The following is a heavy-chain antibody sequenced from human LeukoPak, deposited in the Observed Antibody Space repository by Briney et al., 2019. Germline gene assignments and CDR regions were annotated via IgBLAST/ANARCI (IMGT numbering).Heavy chain of an antibody. V-gene: IGHV4-34*01. J-gene: IGHJ6*02. CDR1: GGSFSGYY. Sequence: SETLSLTCAVYGGSFSGYYWSWIRQPPGKGLEWIGEINHSGSTNYNPPLKSRVTISVDTSKNQFSLKLSSVTAADTAVYYCAGGYYYDSSGYYYYYYGMDAWGQGTTVTVSS. D-gene: IGHD3-22*01. CDR2: INHSGST. CDR3: AGGYYYDSSGYYYYYYGMDA.